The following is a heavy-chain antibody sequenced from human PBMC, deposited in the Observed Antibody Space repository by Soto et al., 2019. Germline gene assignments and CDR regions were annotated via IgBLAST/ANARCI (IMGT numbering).Heavy chain of an antibody. CDR3: ASLVGATLDDAFDI. CDR1: GGTLSSYA. J-gene: IGHJ3*02. D-gene: IGHD1-26*01. Sequence: SVTVSCKASGGTLSSYAISWVRQAPGQGLEWMGGIIPIFGTANYAQKFQGRVTITADESTSTAYMELSSLRSEDTAVYYCASLVGATLDDAFDIWGQGTMVTVSS. V-gene: IGHV1-69*13. CDR2: IIPIFGTA.